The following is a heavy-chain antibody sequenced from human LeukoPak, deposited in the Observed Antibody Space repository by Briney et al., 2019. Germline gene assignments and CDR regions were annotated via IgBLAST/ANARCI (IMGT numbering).Heavy chain of an antibody. CDR3: ARHSPSGWYYFDS. CDR1: GDSMTTFD. V-gene: IGHV4-4*07. J-gene: IGHJ4*02. Sequence: SETLSLTCSASGDSMTTFDWSWIRQAAGKGLEWVGQVFTSGTTAYSSSRKSRLTISLDKSNNQVSLKLISMTAADTAVYYCARHSPSGWYYFDSWGQGALVIVSS. CDR2: VFTSGTT. D-gene: IGHD6-19*01.